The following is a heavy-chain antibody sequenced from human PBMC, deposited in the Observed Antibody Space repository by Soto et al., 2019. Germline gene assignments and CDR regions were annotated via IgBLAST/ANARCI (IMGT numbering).Heavy chain of an antibody. Sequence: ASVKVSCKASGYTFTSYAMHWVRQAPGQRLEWMGRINAGNGNTKYSQKFQGRVTITRDTSASTAYMELSSLRSEDTAVYYCARGQESTSSSHSYYYYGMDVWGQGTTVTVSS. D-gene: IGHD6-6*01. CDR1: GYTFTSYA. CDR2: INAGNGNT. CDR3: ARGQESTSSSHSYYYYGMDV. J-gene: IGHJ6*02. V-gene: IGHV1-3*01.